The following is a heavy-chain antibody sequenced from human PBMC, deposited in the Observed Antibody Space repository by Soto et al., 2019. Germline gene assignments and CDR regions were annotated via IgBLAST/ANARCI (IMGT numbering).Heavy chain of an antibody. J-gene: IGHJ4*02. D-gene: IGHD3-9*01. Sequence: GVSLRLSCSASGFTFSSYSMNWVRQAPGKGLEWVSSISSSSSYIYYADSVKGRFTISRDNAKNSLYLQMNSLRAEDTAVYYCAREDGRVRYFEWLPRRFDYWGKGTRVTVSS. CDR2: ISSSSSYI. V-gene: IGHV3-21*01. CDR3: AREDGRVRYFEWLPRRFDY. CDR1: GFTFSSYS.